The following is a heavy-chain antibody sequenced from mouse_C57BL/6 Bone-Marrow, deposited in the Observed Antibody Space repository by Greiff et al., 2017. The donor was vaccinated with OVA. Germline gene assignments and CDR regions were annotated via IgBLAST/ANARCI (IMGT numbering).Heavy chain of an antibody. V-gene: IGHV14-4*01. CDR2: IDPENGDT. CDR1: GFNIKDDY. J-gene: IGHJ2*01. Sequence: VQLQQSGAELVRPGASVTLSCTSSGFNIKDDYMHWVKQRPEQGLEWIGWIDPENGDTEYASKFQGKATITADTSSNTAYLQLSSLTSEDTAVYYCTTKNYFDYWGQGTTLTVSS. CDR3: TTKNYFDY.